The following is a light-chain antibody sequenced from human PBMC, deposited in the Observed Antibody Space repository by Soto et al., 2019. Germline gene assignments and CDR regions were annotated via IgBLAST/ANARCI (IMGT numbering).Light chain of an antibody. V-gene: IGLV1-47*02. J-gene: IGLJ1*01. CDR3: AAWDDSMRGRV. Sequence: QSVLTQPPSASWTPGQRVTISCSGSSSNIGSNFVYWYQQLPGTAPKLLIYNNNQRPSGVPDRFSGFKSGTSASLAISGLRSEDEADFYCAAWDDSMRGRVFGTGTKVTVL. CDR2: NNN. CDR1: SSNIGSNF.